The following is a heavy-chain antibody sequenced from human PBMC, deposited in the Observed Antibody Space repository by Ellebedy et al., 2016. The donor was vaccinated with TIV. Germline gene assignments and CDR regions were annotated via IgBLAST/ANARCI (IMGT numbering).Heavy chain of an antibody. D-gene: IGHD3/OR15-3a*01. CDR2: IFYSGST. CDR1: GGSISSMSSP. J-gene: IGHJ6*02. Sequence: GSLRLXXIVSGGSISSMSSPWGWIRQPPGKGLEWIGNIFYSGSTYYNPSLKSRVSISVDTSKNQFSLKLSSVTAADTAVYYCARTDLRYGMDVWGQGSTVTVSS. CDR3: ARTDLRYGMDV. V-gene: IGHV4-39*07.